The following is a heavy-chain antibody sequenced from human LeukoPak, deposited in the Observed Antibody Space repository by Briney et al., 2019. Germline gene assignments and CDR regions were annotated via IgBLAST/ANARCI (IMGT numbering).Heavy chain of an antibody. V-gene: IGHV4-39*01. CDR2: IYYTGNT. Sequence: SETLSLTCTVSGVSISRCNSYWGWIRQPPGKGLEWIGSIYYTGNTYNASLKSRVTISIDTSKNQFSLRLSDVTAADTAGYYCARNSRSWSTYVSWGQGTLVTVSS. J-gene: IGHJ4*02. CDR3: ARNSRSWSTYVS. CDR1: GVSISRCNSY. D-gene: IGHD6-13*01.